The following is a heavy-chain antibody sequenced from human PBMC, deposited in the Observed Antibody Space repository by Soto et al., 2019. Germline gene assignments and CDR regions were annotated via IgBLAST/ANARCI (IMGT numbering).Heavy chain of an antibody. CDR1: GFTFNSYT. D-gene: IGHD3-22*01. J-gene: IGHJ4*01. Sequence: PGRSLRLSCAASGFTFNSYTMAWVRQAPGKGLEWVSSISGSGGSPSYADSVQGRFTISRDNSRNTLSLQMNSLRAEDTATYYCPKARSSGRSCYVPDYWCHRSLVTVSS. V-gene: IGHV3-23*01. CDR3: PKARSSGRSCYVPDY. CDR2: ISGSGGSP.